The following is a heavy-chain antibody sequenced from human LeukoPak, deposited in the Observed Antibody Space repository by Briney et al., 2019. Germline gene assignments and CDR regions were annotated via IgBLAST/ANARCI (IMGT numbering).Heavy chain of an antibody. CDR1: GGSISSYY. D-gene: IGHD4-23*01. Sequence: SETLSLTCTVSGGSISSYYWSWIRQPPGKGLEWIGYIYYSGSTNYNPSLKSRVTISVDTSKNQFSLKLSSVTAADTAVYYSARHGDPGGNSDSCFDPWGQGTLVTVSS. CDR2: IYYSGST. J-gene: IGHJ5*02. CDR3: ARHGDPGGNSDSCFDP. V-gene: IGHV4-59*08.